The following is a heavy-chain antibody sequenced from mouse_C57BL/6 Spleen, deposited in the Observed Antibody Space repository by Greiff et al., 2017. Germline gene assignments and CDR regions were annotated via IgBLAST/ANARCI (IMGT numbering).Heavy chain of an antibody. V-gene: IGHV5-17*01. CDR1: GFTFSDYG. Sequence: EVKLVESGGGLVKPGGSLKLSCAASGFTFSDYGMHWVRQAPEKGLEWVAYISSGSITIYYADTVKGRFTISRDNAKNTLFLQMTSLRSEDTAMYYCARPAYWGQGTSVTVSS. CDR3: ARPAY. CDR2: ISSGSITI. J-gene: IGHJ4*01.